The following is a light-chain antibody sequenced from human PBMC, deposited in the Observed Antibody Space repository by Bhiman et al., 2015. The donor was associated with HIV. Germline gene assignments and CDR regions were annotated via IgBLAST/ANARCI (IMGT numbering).Light chain of an antibody. Sequence: NFMLTQPQFVLESPGKTVTISCTDNSGNIADNDVQWYQKRPGSAPTAVMYAHNQRPSGVPDRFSGSIDYSSNSASLTISGLKSEDEADYYCQSSDDITWVFGGGTKLTVL. CDR3: QSSDDITWV. CDR2: AHN. CDR1: SGNIADND. J-gene: IGLJ3*02. V-gene: IGLV6-57*02.